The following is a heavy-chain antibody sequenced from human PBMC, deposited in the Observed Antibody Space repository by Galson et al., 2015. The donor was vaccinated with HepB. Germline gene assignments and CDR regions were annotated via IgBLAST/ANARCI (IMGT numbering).Heavy chain of an antibody. J-gene: IGHJ4*02. D-gene: IGHD6-19*01. CDR2: ISSTSTTI. V-gene: IGHV3-48*02. CDR1: GFTFSSFS. Sequence: SLRLSCAASGFTFSSFSMNWVRQAPGKGLEWVSYISSTSTTIYFADSMKGRFTISRDNAKNSLYLQMNSLRDEDTAVYYCAGLSSSGWSYSPNFDYWGQGTLVTVSS. CDR3: AGLSSSGWSYSPNFDY.